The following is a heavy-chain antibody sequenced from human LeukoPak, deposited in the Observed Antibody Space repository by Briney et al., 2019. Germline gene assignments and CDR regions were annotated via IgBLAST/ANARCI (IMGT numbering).Heavy chain of an antibody. V-gene: IGHV3-11*01. CDR3: TEERRGNYYAFES. CDR2: VTSSGSST. J-gene: IGHJ4*02. CDR1: GFSISDHY. D-gene: IGHD3-10*01. Sequence: GGSLRLSCAASGFSISDHYMSWIRQSPGKGLEWFSYVTSSGSSTKYADSVKGRFTISRGNAKNSVALQMNSLRAEDTAVYYWTEERRGNYYAFESWGQGTLVNGSS.